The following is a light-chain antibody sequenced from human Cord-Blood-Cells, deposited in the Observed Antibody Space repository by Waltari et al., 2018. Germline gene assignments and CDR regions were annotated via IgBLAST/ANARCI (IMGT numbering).Light chain of an antibody. V-gene: IGKV1-39*01. J-gene: IGKJ3*01. CDR1: QSISSY. CDR3: QQSYSTPFT. Sequence: DIQMTQSPSSLSDSVGDRVTITCRASQSISSYLNWYQQKPGKAPKLLIYAASSLQSGVPSRFSGSGSGTDFTLTISSLQPEDFATYYYQQSYSTPFTFGPGTKVDIK. CDR2: AAS.